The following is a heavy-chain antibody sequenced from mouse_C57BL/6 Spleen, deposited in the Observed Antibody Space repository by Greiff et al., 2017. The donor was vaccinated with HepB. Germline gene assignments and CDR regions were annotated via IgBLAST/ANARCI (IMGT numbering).Heavy chain of an antibody. CDR3: ARATYYGLQWYFDV. V-gene: IGHV5-4*03. Sequence: EVKLMESGGGLVKPGGSLKLSCAASGFTFSSYAMSWVRQTPEKRLEWVAIISDGGSYIYYPDNVKGRFTISRDNAKNNLYLQMSHMKSEDTAMYYCARATYYGLQWYFDVWGTGTTLTVSS. CDR2: ISDGGSYI. CDR1: GFTFSSYA. D-gene: IGHD2-10*01. J-gene: IGHJ1*03.